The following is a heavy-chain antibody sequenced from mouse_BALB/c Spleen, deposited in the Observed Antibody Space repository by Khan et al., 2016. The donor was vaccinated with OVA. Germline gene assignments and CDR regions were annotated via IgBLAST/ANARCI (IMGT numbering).Heavy chain of an antibody. CDR3: ARADYYGNSYYFDY. D-gene: IGHD1-1*01. CDR1: GYSFTDYN. Sequence: VQLQQPGPELVKPGASVKVSCKASGYSFTDYNMFWVKQSHGKSLAWIGNVVRYMDETISNQKFKARPPLTVDKSSRTAFMHLNSLTSEDSAGFYCARADYYGNSYYFDYRGQGTTLTVSS. J-gene: IGHJ2*01. V-gene: IGHV1S135*01. CDR2: VVRYMDET.